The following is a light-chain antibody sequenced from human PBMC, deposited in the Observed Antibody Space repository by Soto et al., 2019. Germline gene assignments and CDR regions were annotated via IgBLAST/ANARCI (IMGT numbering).Light chain of an antibody. V-gene: IGLV1-47*01. J-gene: IGLJ3*02. CDR1: SSNLGSNF. CDR2: RNN. Sequence: QPVLTQPPSASGTPGQRVTISCSGSSSNLGSNFVYWYQQFPGTAPKLLIYRNNQRPSGVPDRFSGSKSGTSASLAISGLPSEDEADYYCAAWDDSLSGWVFGGGTKLTVL. CDR3: AAWDDSLSGWV.